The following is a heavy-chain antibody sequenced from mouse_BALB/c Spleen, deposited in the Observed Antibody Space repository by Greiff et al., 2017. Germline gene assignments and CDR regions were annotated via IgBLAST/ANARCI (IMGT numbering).Heavy chain of an antibody. V-gene: IGHV1S29*02. CDR2: IYPYNGGT. Sequence: EVQLQQFGAELVKPGASVKISCKASGYTFTDYNMDWVKQSHGKSLEWIGDIYPYNGGTGYNQKFKSKATLTVDNSSSTAYMELRSLTSEDSAVYYCARWGRRTYAMDYWGQGTSVTVSS. CDR3: ARWGRRTYAMDY. J-gene: IGHJ4*01. CDR1: GYTFTDYN.